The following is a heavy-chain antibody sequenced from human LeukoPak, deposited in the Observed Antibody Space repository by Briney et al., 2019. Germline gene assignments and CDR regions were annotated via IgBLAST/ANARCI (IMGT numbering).Heavy chain of an antibody. CDR1: GYTFTSYD. CDR3: ARGVFATRDIYYYYGMDV. D-gene: IGHD2-15*01. J-gene: IGHJ6*02. Sequence: GASVKVSCKASGYTFTSYDINWVRQATGQGLEWMGWMNPNSGNTGYAQKFQGRVTMTRNTSISTAYMELSSLRSEDTAVYYCARGVFATRDIYYYYGMDVWGQGTTVTVSS. CDR2: MNPNSGNT. V-gene: IGHV1-8*01.